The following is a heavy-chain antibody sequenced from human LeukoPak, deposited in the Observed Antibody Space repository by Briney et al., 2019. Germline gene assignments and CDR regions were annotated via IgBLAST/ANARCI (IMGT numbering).Heavy chain of an antibody. CDR1: GFTFSSYS. J-gene: IGHJ3*02. CDR3: ATWADDAFDI. D-gene: IGHD1-26*01. CDR2: ISSSSSTI. Sequence: GGSLRLSCAASGFTFSSYSMNWVRQAPGKGLEWVSYISSSSSTIYYADSVKGRFTISRDNAKNSLYLQMNSLRAEDTAVYYCATWADDAFDIWGQGTMVTVSS. V-gene: IGHV3-48*01.